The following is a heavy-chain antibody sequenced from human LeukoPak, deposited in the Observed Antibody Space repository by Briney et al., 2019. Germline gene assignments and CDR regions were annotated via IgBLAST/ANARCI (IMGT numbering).Heavy chain of an antibody. Sequence: ASVNVSCKASGYTFTGYYMHWVRRAPGQGLEWMGWINPNSGGTNYAQKLQDRVTMSTDTSTRTAYMEPRSLRSDDAAVYDCARESSATTYYDILTGYWYYFDYWGQGTLVTVSS. D-gene: IGHD3-9*01. V-gene: IGHV1-2*02. CDR2: INPNSGGT. CDR3: ARESSATTYYDILTGYWYYFDY. CDR1: GYTFTGYY. J-gene: IGHJ4*02.